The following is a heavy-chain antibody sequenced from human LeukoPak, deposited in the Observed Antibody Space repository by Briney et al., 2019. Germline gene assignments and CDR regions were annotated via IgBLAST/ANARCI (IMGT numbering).Heavy chain of an antibody. Sequence: GSLRLSCAASGFTFSSYAMSWVRQAPGKGLAWVSAISGSGGSTYYADSVKGRFTISRDNSKNTLYLQMNSLRAEDTAVYYCAKVVWFGELLSHFDYWGQGTLVTVSS. D-gene: IGHD3-10*01. CDR1: GFTFSSYA. CDR2: ISGSGGST. CDR3: AKVVWFGELLSHFDY. J-gene: IGHJ4*02. V-gene: IGHV3-23*01.